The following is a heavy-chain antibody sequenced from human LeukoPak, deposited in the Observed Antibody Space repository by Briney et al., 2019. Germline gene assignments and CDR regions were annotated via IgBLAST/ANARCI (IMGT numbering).Heavy chain of an antibody. J-gene: IGHJ4*02. D-gene: IGHD3-10*01. CDR1: GFTFSDYY. Sequence: GGSLRLSCAASGFTFSDYYMSWIRQAPGKGLEWVSYISRSATNIYYADSVKGRFTISRDNAKNTLYLQMNSLRVEDTAVYFCARGHVPGSTRHWDFWGQGTLVTVSS. CDR2: ISRSATNI. V-gene: IGHV3-11*04. CDR3: ARGHVPGSTRHWDF.